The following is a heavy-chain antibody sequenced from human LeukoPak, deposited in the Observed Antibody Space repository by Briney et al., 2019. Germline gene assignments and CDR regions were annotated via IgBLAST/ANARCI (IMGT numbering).Heavy chain of an antibody. D-gene: IGHD3-16*01. CDR1: GNSIINYA. CDR3: TTRACHAGGCSSSFYYYYGLHF. Sequence: SVKVSCKASGNSIINYAVSWVRQAPGQGFEWMGGIIPIFGTADYAQKFQGRVTITADQSTSTTYMALSSLKSEDTATYYCTTRACHAGGCSSSFYYYYGLHFWGQGTTVSVSS. V-gene: IGHV1-69*13. CDR2: IIPIFGTA. J-gene: IGHJ6*02.